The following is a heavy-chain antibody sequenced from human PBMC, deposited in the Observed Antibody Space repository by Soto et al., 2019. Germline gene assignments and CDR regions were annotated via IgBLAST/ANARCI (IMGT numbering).Heavy chain of an antibody. J-gene: IGHJ4*02. D-gene: IGHD3-16*02. CDR2: IYYSGRT. Sequence: QVQLQESGPGLVKPSETLSLTCTVSGGSISDYQWNWIRQSPGKGLEWIGYIYYSGRTNYNPSIKSRLTISLDTSTKQFSLSLRSVTAADTAVYYCARMRGFGEISPYFACWGQGPLVTVSS. CDR3: ARMRGFGEISPYFAC. CDR1: GGSISDYQ. V-gene: IGHV4-59*01.